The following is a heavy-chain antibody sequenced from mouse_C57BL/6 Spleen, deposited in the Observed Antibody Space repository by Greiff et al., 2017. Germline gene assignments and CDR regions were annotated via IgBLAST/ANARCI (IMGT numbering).Heavy chain of an antibody. CDR1: GYTFTSYW. Sequence: QVQLQQPGAELVKPGASVKLSCKASGYTFTSYWMHWVKQRPGRGLEWIGRIDPNSGGTKYNEKFKSKATLTEDKPSITAYMQLSSLTSEDSAVYESERSRDYYDYPAYWGQGTLVTVSA. V-gene: IGHV1-72*01. CDR2: IDPNSGGT. D-gene: IGHD2-4*01. CDR3: ERSRDYYDYPAY. J-gene: IGHJ3*01.